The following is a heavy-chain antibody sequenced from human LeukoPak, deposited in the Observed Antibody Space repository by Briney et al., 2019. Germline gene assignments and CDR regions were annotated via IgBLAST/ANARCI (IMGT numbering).Heavy chain of an antibody. D-gene: IGHD3/OR15-3a*01. CDR3: ARRGTGHYYYYYMDV. CDR1: GFTFSSYW. CDR2: IYYSGST. J-gene: IGHJ6*03. Sequence: PGGSLRLSCAASGFTFSSYWMSWVRQAPGKGLEWIGSIYYSGSTYYNPSLKSRVTISVDTSKNQFSLKLSSVTAADTAVYYCARRGTGHYYYYYMDVWGKGTTVTVSS. V-gene: IGHV4-39*07.